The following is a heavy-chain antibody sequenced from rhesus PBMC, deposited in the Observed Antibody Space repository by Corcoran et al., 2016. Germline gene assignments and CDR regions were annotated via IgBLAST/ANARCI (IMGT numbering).Heavy chain of an antibody. V-gene: IGHV4S12*01. Sequence: QVQLQQSGPGVVKPSETLTRPCAAPGGTISSGYYYWSWIRHSPGKGLAWMGGIYSNSERTNYNTSLTSRVTTSKDTSKNQFSLELSSVTATDTAVYYCAGRRQLEEYFEFWGQGALVTVSS. J-gene: IGHJ1*01. CDR3: AGRRQLEEYFEF. CDR2: IYSNSERT. CDR1: GGTISSGYYY. D-gene: IGHD6-25*01.